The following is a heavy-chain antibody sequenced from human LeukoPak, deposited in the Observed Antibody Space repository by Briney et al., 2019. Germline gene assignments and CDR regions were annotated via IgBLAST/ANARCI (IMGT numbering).Heavy chain of an antibody. V-gene: IGHV4-4*07. D-gene: IGHD3-3*01. CDR3: ARVDVFGVVSSDYYYYYMDV. Sequence: SETLSLTCTVSGGSISSYYWSWIRQPAGKGLEWIGRIYTSGSTNYNPSLKSRVTMSVDTSKNQFSLKLSYVTAADTAVYYCARVDVFGVVSSDYYYYYMDVWGKGTTVTVSS. J-gene: IGHJ6*03. CDR1: GGSISSYY. CDR2: IYTSGST.